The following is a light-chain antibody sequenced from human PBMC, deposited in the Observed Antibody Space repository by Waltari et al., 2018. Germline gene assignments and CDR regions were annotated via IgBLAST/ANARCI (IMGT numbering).Light chain of an antibody. Sequence: QTVVTQEPSFSVSPGGTVTFTCGLSSGSVSTFYYPSWYQQTPGQAPRTLIYSTNTRCSGVPDRFSGSILGNKAALTITGAQADDESDYYCVLYMGSGINWVFGGGTKLTVL. J-gene: IGLJ3*02. CDR3: VLYMGSGINWV. CDR2: STN. V-gene: IGLV8-61*01. CDR1: SGSVSTFYY.